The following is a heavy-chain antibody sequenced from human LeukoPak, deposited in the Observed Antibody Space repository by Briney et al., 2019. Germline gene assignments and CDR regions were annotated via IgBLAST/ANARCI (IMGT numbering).Heavy chain of an antibody. V-gene: IGHV3-9*01. J-gene: IGHJ4*02. CDR1: GFTFDDYA. Sequence: GGSPRLSCAASGFTFDDYAMHWVRQAPGKGLEWVSGISWNSGNIGYADSVKGRFTISRDNAKNSLYLQMNSLRAEDTALYYCAKGSVTGTADLDYWGQGTLVTVSS. CDR3: AKGSVTGTADLDY. D-gene: IGHD6-19*01. CDR2: ISWNSGNI.